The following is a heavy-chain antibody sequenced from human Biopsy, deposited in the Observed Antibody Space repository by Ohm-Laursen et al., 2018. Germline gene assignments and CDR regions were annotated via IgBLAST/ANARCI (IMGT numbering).Heavy chain of an antibody. Sequence: SETLSLTCTVSGGSIGGSGDYWSWIRQPPGEGLEWIGHISYTGYTSYNASLKSRVTISVDTSRNHFSLRLSSLTAADTAVYYCARGSNDFGGLYFPRWGQGTLVTVSS. CDR1: GGSIGGSGDY. D-gene: IGHD4-23*01. CDR3: ARGSNDFGGLYFPR. J-gene: IGHJ4*02. CDR2: ISYTGYT. V-gene: IGHV4-61*03.